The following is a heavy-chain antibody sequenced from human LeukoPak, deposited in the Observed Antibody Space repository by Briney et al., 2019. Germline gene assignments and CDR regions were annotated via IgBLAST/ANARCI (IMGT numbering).Heavy chain of an antibody. V-gene: IGHV3-48*04. Sequence: GGSLRLSCAASGFTFSSYSMNWVRQAPGKGLEWLSYISSSGTTIFNADSVKGRFTISRDNAKNSLYLQMNSLRAEDTAVYYCAGYGPSIVYWGQGTLVTVSS. J-gene: IGHJ4*02. D-gene: IGHD4-17*01. CDR2: ISSSGTTI. CDR1: GFTFSSYS. CDR3: AGYGPSIVY.